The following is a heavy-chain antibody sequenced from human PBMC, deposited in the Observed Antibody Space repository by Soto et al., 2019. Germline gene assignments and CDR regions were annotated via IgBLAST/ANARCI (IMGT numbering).Heavy chain of an antibody. J-gene: IGHJ4*02. CDR2: IRSKAYGGTT. D-gene: IGHD3-22*01. CDR3: TTHYHDSSVPPP. V-gene: IGHV3-49*04. Sequence: SLRLSCTASGFTFGDYAMSWVRQAPGKGLEWVGFIRSKAYGGTTEYAASVKGRFTISRDDSKSIAYLQMNSLKTEDTAVYYCTTHYHDSSVPPPGGQGTLVTVSS. CDR1: GFTFGDYA.